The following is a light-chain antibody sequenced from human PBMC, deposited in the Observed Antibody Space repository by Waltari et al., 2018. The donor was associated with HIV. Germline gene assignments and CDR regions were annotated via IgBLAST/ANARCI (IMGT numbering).Light chain of an antibody. Sequence: IVWTQSPGNLSLSPGERATLSCRASQSVSSTYLAWHQQKPGQAPRLLISGAATRATSIPDRCSGSGSGTDFTLTISRLDPEDSSLYYCHHYGNFGGGTKVEI. CDR3: HHYGN. V-gene: IGKV3-20*01. J-gene: IGKJ4*01. CDR2: GAA. CDR1: QSVSSTY.